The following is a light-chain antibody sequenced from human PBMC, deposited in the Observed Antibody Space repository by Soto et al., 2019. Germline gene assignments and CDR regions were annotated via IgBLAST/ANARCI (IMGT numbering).Light chain of an antibody. Sequence: QSVLTQPPSVSGAPGQRVTISCTGSSSNIGPTYDVHWYQQLPGTAPKLLIYANTNRPSGVPDRFSGSKSGTSASLAITGLQAGDEADYYCQPYDSSLSGYGFGTGTKVTVL. V-gene: IGLV1-40*01. CDR2: ANT. CDR3: QPYDSSLSGYG. J-gene: IGLJ1*01. CDR1: SSNIGPTYD.